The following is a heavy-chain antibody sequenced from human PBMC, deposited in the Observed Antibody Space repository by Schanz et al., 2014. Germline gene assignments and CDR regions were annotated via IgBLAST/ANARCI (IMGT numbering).Heavy chain of an antibody. CDR3: ARENLNWEAFDI. V-gene: IGHV3-11*01. J-gene: IGHJ3*02. CDR1: GFLFNDYY. D-gene: IGHD7-27*01. CDR2: ISRDGTTS. Sequence: QVQLVESGGGLFKPGGSLRLSCAASGFLFNDYYMNWIRQAPGKGLEWLSYISRDGTTSYYADSVKGRFTISRDNAKNSLYLEMTSLRGEDTAVYYCARENLNWEAFDIWGQGTVVTVSS.